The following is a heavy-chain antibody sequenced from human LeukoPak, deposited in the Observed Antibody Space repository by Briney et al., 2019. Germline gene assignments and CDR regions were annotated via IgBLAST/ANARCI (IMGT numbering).Heavy chain of an antibody. Sequence: ASVKVSCKASGGTFSSYAISWVRQAPGQGLEWMGGIIPIFGIANYAQKFQGRVTITADKSTSTAYMELSSLRSEDTAVYYCARGGADFDWLLSDYWGQGTLVTVSS. D-gene: IGHD3-9*01. CDR3: ARGGADFDWLLSDY. CDR1: GGTFSSYA. CDR2: IIPIFGIA. V-gene: IGHV1-69*10. J-gene: IGHJ4*02.